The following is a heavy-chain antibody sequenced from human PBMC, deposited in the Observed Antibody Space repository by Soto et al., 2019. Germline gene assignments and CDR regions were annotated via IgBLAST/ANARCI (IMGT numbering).Heavy chain of an antibody. CDR1: GGTFSSYA. CDR3: AQLTIFGMGGYYYGMDV. CDR2: IIPIFGTA. J-gene: IGHJ6*02. Sequence: SVKVSCKASGGTFSSYAISWVRQAPGQGLEWMGGIIPIFGTANYAQKFQGRVTITADESTSTAYMELSSLRSEDTAVYYCAQLTIFGMGGYYYGMDVWGQGTTVTVSS. V-gene: IGHV1-69*13. D-gene: IGHD3-3*01.